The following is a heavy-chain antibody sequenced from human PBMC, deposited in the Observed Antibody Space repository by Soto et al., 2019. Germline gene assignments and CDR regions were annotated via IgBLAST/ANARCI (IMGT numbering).Heavy chain of an antibody. Sequence: QLQLQESGSGLVKPSQTLSLTCAVSGGSISSGGYSWSWIRQPPGKGLEWIGYIYHSGSTYYNPSLKSRVTISVDRSKNQYSLKLSSVTAADTAEYYCARTPRITSAAFDYWGQGTLVTVSS. V-gene: IGHV4-30-2*01. CDR1: GGSISSGGYS. D-gene: IGHD3-10*01. J-gene: IGHJ4*02. CDR2: IYHSGST. CDR3: ARTPRITSAAFDY.